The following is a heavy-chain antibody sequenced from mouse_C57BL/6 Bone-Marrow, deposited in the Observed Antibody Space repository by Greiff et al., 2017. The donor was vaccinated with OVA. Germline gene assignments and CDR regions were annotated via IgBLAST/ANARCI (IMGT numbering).Heavy chain of an antibody. CDR2: LNPSSGYP. CDR1: GYTFTSYT. Sequence: QVQLQQSGAELARPGASVKMSCKASGYTFTSYTMHWVKQRPGQGLEWIGYLNPSSGYPKYNQKFKEKAQLTADKASSTAYMQLSSRTSEDTAGYDCARSPRDYWGQGTTLTVAA. CDR3: ARSPRDY. V-gene: IGHV1-4*01. J-gene: IGHJ2*01.